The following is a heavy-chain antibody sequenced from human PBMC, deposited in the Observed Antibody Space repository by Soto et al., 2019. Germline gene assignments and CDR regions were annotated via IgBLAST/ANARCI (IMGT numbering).Heavy chain of an antibody. CDR3: SIDSSPKASYIQY. V-gene: IGHV3-9*01. CDR1: VCTFDDYA. Sequence: SLRLSCASSVCTFDDYAMHWVRQSPGKCLEWVSGISWNSGSIGYADSVKGRFTISRDNARNSLYLQMNSLRAEDTALYYCSIDSSPKASYIQYWFQGTLFIVS. D-gene: IGHD1-26*01. CDR2: ISWNSGSI. J-gene: IGHJ4*02.